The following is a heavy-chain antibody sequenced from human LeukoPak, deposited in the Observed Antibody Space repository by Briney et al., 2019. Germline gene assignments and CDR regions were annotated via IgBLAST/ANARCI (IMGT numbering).Heavy chain of an antibody. CDR2: IYPGDSDT. Sequence: GESLKISCKGSGYSFTSYWIGWVRQMPGKGLEWMGIIYPGDSDTRYSPSFQGQVTISADKSISTAYLQWSSLKASDTAMYYCARRANVDIVATDYYYYYMDAWGKGTTVTVSS. V-gene: IGHV5-51*01. CDR3: ARRANVDIVATDYYYYYMDA. D-gene: IGHD5-12*01. CDR1: GYSFTSYW. J-gene: IGHJ6*03.